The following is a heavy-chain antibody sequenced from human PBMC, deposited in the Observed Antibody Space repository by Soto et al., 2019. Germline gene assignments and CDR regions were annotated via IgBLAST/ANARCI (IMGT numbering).Heavy chain of an antibody. D-gene: IGHD1-26*01. J-gene: IGHJ4*02. CDR1: GGTFSSYT. V-gene: IGHV1-69*02. CDR2: IIPILGIA. Sequence: SVKVSCKASGGTFSSYTISWVRQAPGQGLEWMGRIIPILGIANYAQKFQGRVTMTTDTSTSTAYMELRSLRSDDTAVYYCSCSSAWGRLDPYFAYWGQGTLVTVSS. CDR3: SCSSAWGRLDPYFAY.